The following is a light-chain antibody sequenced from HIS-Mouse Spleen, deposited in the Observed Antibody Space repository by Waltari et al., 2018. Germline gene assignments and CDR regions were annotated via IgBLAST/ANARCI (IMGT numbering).Light chain of an antibody. CDR1: QDISNY. J-gene: IGKJ5*01. CDR3: QQYDNLPIT. Sequence: DIQMTHSPSSLSPSVGYRVTITRQASQDISNYLNWYQQKPGKAPKLLIYDASNLETGVPSRFSGSGSGTDFTFTISSLQPEDIATYYCQQYDNLPITFGQGTRLEIK. V-gene: IGKV1-33*01. CDR2: DAS.